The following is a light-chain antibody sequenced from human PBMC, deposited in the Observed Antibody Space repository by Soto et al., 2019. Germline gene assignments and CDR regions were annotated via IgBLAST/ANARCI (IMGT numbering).Light chain of an antibody. Sequence: IMLTQSPGTLSLSPGERATLSCRASQSISSTYLTWYHQKPGQAPRLLIYDASRRATGIPDRFSGSGSGTDFSLTISRLEPEDFAVYYCQHYDSARWTFALGTKVDI. CDR2: DAS. V-gene: IGKV3-20*01. J-gene: IGKJ1*01. CDR1: QSISSTY. CDR3: QHYDSARWT.